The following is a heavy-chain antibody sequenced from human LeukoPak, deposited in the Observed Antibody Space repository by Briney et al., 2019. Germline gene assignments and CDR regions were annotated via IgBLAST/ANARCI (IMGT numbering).Heavy chain of an antibody. CDR2: ISWNSGSI. J-gene: IGHJ4*02. CDR3: AKDISLVGTYYFDY. CDR1: GFTFDDYA. Sequence: PWGSLSLSCAASGFTFDDYAMQWVRQAPGKGLEGVSGISWNSGSIGYADSVKGRFTISRDNAKNSLYLQMNSLRAEDTALYYCAKDISLVGTYYFDYWGQGTLVTVSS. V-gene: IGHV3-9*01. D-gene: IGHD1-14*01.